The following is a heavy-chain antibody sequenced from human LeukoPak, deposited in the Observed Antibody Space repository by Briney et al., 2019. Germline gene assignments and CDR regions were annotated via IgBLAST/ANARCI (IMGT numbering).Heavy chain of an antibody. CDR1: GYTFTGYY. Sequence: GASVKASCKASGYTFTGYYMHWVRQAPGQGLEWMGWINPNSGGTNYAQKFQGRVTMTRDTSISTAYMELSRLRSDDTAVYYCARGYCSSTSCPPYYYYYMDVWGKGTTVTVSS. D-gene: IGHD2-2*01. CDR3: ARGYCSSTSCPPYYYYYMDV. V-gene: IGHV1-2*02. J-gene: IGHJ6*03. CDR2: INPNSGGT.